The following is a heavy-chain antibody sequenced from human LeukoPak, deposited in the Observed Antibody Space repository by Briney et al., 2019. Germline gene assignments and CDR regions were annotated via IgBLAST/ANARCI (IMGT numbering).Heavy chain of an antibody. D-gene: IGHD3-10*01. CDR3: ARRHVLLWFGESPYGMDV. J-gene: IGHJ6*02. Sequence: RASVKVSCKASGYTFTSYDINWVRLATGQGLEWMGWMNPNSGNTGYAQKFQGRVTMTRNTSISTAYMELSSLRSEDTAVYYCARRHVLLWFGESPYGMDVWGQGAMVTVSS. CDR2: MNPNSGNT. CDR1: GYTFTSYD. V-gene: IGHV1-8*01.